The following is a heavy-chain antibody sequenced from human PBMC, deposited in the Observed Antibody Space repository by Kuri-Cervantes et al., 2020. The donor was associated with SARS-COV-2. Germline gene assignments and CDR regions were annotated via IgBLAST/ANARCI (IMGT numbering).Heavy chain of an antibody. CDR1: GFTFSSYS. Sequence: ESLKISCAASGFTFSSYSMNWVRQPPGKGLEWIGEIDHSGNTNYNPSLKSRVTISVDKSKNQFSLKLSSVTAADTAVYYCARDGVGYFDYWGQGTLVTVSS. CDR2: IDHSGNT. D-gene: IGHD2-15*01. V-gene: IGHV4-34*01. CDR3: ARDGVGYFDY. J-gene: IGHJ4*02.